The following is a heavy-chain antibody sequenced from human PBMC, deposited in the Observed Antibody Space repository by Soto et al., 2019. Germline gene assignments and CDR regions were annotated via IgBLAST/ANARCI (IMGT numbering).Heavy chain of an antibody. CDR2: ISYDGSRT. J-gene: IGHJ4*02. D-gene: IGHD2-2*01. V-gene: IGHV3-30*18. CDR3: AKDKGTRYFDY. CDR1: GISFSRSG. Sequence: QVQLVESGGGVVQPGRSLRLSCVASGISFSRSGMHWVREAPGKGLEWVAVISYDGSRTYYPDSVKGRFAISRDDSKNTVYLQMNYVRSDDTAVYYCAKDKGTRYFDYWGQGTLVTVSS.